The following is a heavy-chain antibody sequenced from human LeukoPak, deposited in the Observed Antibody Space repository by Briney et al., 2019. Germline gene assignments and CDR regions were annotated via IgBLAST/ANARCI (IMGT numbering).Heavy chain of an antibody. D-gene: IGHD2-21*02. V-gene: IGHV4-34*01. CDR1: GGSFSGYY. J-gene: IGHJ5*02. Sequence: SSETLSLTCAVYGGSFSGYYWSWIRPPPGKGLEWIGEINHSGSTNYNPSLKSRVTISVDTSKNQFSLKLSSVTAADTAVYYCAREVVVTAIPDWFDPWGQGTLVTVSS. CDR3: AREVVVTAIPDWFDP. CDR2: INHSGST.